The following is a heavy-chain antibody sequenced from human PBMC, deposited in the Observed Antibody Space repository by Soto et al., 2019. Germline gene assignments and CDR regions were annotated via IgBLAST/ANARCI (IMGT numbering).Heavy chain of an antibody. CDR3: ARAIVVVPAASLVTSDY. J-gene: IGHJ4*02. V-gene: IGHV1-8*01. CDR1: GYTFTSYD. CDR2: MNPNSGNT. D-gene: IGHD2-2*01. Sequence: ASVKVSCKASGYTFTSYDINWVRQATGQGLEWMGWMNPNSGNTGYAQKFQGRVTMTRNTSISTAYMELSSLRSEDTAVYYCARAIVVVPAASLVTSDYWGQGTLVPVSS.